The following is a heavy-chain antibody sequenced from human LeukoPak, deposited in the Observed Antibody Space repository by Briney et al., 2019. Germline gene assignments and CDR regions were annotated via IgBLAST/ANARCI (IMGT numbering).Heavy chain of an antibody. V-gene: IGHV1-8*01. D-gene: IGHD5-18*01. CDR2: MNFSSGNT. CDR3: AKVGLGNTAIHI. Sequence: ASVKVSCKASGYTFPNYDINWVRQATGQGLERMGWMNFSSGNTGYAQKFQGRVTMTTNTAISTVYMELSSLKSEDTAIYYCAKVGLGNTAIHIWGQGTMVTVSS. CDR1: GYTFPNYD. J-gene: IGHJ3*02.